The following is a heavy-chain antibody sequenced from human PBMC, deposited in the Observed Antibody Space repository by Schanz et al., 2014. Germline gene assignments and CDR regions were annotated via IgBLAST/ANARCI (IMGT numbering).Heavy chain of an antibody. CDR1: GFSFSTYA. CDR3: TRDRGALINHNDALDL. J-gene: IGHJ3*01. CDR2: ISTDGTKT. V-gene: IGHV3-30*04. D-gene: IGHD3-16*01. Sequence: QVQLVESGGGVVQPGRSLRLSCAASGFSFSTYAIHWVRQAPGKGLEWVAVISTDGTKTYYAASVRGRFTISRDNSKNTVYLQMNSLRSEDTAVYYCTRDRGALINHNDALDLWGQGTMVSVSS.